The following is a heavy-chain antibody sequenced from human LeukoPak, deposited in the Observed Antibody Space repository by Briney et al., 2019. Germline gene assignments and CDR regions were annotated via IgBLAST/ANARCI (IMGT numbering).Heavy chain of an antibody. CDR1: GFTFSRYW. Sequence: TGGSLRLSCAASGFTFSRYWMSWVRRAPGKGLEWVANMKQDGSEKYYVDSVKGRFTISRDNAKNSLYLQMNSLRTEDTAVYYCARDKEEMVRAPYAFDIWGQGTRVIVSS. CDR2: MKQDGSEK. J-gene: IGHJ3*02. CDR3: ARDKEEMVRAPYAFDI. D-gene: IGHD3-10*01. V-gene: IGHV3-7*01.